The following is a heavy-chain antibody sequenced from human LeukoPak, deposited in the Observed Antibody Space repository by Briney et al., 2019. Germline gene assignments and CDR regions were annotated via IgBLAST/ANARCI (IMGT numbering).Heavy chain of an antibody. D-gene: IGHD3-22*01. J-gene: IGHJ4*02. V-gene: IGHV1-24*01. CDR3: ATGRGIVVAPYYFDY. CDR1: GYTLTELS. Sequence: GASVKVSCKVSGYTLTELSMHWVRQAPGKGLEWMGGFDPEDGETIYAQKFQGRVTMTEDTSTDTAYMELSSLRSEDTAVCYCATGRGIVVAPYYFDYWGQGTLVTVSS. CDR2: FDPEDGET.